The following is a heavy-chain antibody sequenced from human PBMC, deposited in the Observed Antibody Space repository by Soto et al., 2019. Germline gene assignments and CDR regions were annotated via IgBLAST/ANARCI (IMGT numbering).Heavy chain of an antibody. J-gene: IGHJ4*02. D-gene: IGHD3-16*01. Sequence: KTSETLSLTCTVSGVSISSANYYWSWIRQHPGKGLEWIGYIYYSGDTYYNPSLKSRLTISLDTSKNQFSLKLNSVTAADTAVYYCAREGGDGVDYWGQGTLVTVSS. CDR3: AREGGDGVDY. CDR2: IYYSGDT. CDR1: GVSISSANYY. V-gene: IGHV4-31*03.